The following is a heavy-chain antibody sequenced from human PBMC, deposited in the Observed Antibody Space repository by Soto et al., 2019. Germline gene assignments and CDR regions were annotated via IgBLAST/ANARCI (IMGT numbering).Heavy chain of an antibody. V-gene: IGHV3-23*01. CDR1: GFTFSSYA. CDR3: AKFRVVLRDAFDI. CDR2: ISGSGGST. Sequence: GGSLRLSCAASGFTFSSYAMSWVRQAPGKGLEWVSAISGSGGSTYYADSVKGRFTIPRDNSKNTLYLQMNSLRAEDTAVYYCAKFRVVLRDAFDIWGQGTMVTVSS. J-gene: IGHJ3*02. D-gene: IGHD2-15*01.